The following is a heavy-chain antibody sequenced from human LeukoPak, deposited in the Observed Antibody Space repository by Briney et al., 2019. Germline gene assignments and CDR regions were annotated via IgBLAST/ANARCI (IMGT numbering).Heavy chain of an antibody. D-gene: IGHD2-2*01. CDR3: AKDGLCSSTTCYVDY. J-gene: IGHJ4*02. CDR2: ISGSGGST. Sequence: GGSLRLSCAASGFTFSSYAMSWVRQAPGKGLEWVSAISGSGGSTYYADSVKGRFTISRDNSKNTLYLQMNSLRAEDTAVYYCAKDGLCSSTTCYVDYWGQGTLVTVSS. V-gene: IGHV3-23*01. CDR1: GFTFSSYA.